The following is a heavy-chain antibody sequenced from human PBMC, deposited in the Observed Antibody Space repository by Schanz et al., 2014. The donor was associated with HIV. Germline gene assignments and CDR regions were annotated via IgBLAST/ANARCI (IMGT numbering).Heavy chain of an antibody. CDR1: GFTITSYG. CDR3: ARGALYYYDSTGYYHLDY. CDR2: ISAGVGTA. J-gene: IGHJ4*02. Sequence: EVQLLESGGGLVQPGGSLRLSCAVSGFTITSYGMSWVRQAPGKGLEWVSTISAGVGTASYADSVKGRFTISRDNSKKMLFLQMNRLRAEDTAVYYCARGALYYYDSTGYYHLDYWGQGTLVTVSS. V-gene: IGHV3-23*01. D-gene: IGHD3-22*01.